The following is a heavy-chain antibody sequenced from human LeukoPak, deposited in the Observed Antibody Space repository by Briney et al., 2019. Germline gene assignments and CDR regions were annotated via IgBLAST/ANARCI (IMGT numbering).Heavy chain of an antibody. V-gene: IGHV3-11*01. Sequence: GGSLRLSCAASGFTFSDYYMSWIRQAPGKGLEWVSYISSSGSTIYYADSVKGRFTISRDNAKNSLYLQMDSLRAEDTAVYYCARDPPYYYDSRYFQHWGQGTLVTVSS. J-gene: IGHJ1*01. CDR2: ISSSGSTI. CDR1: GFTFSDYY. D-gene: IGHD3-22*01. CDR3: ARDPPYYYDSRYFQH.